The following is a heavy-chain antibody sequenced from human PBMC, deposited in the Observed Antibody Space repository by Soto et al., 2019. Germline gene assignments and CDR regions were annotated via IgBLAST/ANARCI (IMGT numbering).Heavy chain of an antibody. Sequence: ASVKVSCKASGYTFTSYDINWVRQATGQGLEWMGWMNPNSGNTGYAQKFQGRVTMTTDTSTSTAYMELRSLTSDDTAVYHCARGGVGYCSGGSCPHNWFGPWGQGTLVTVSS. D-gene: IGHD2-15*01. CDR1: GYTFTSYD. V-gene: IGHV1-8*01. CDR3: ARGGVGYCSGGSCPHNWFGP. CDR2: MNPNSGNT. J-gene: IGHJ5*02.